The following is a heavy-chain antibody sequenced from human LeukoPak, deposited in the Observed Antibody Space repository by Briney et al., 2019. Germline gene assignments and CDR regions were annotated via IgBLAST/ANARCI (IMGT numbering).Heavy chain of an antibody. CDR3: ARDRNVVATIPLYYYYGMDV. CDR2: ISYDGSNK. J-gene: IGHJ6*02. CDR1: GFTFSSYA. D-gene: IGHD5-12*01. Sequence: GGSLRLSCAASGFTFSSYAMHWVRQAPGKGLEWVAVISYDGSNKYYADSVKGRFTISRDNSKNTLYLQMNSLRAEDTAVYYCARDRNVVATIPLYYYYGMDVWGQGTTVTVSS. V-gene: IGHV3-30*04.